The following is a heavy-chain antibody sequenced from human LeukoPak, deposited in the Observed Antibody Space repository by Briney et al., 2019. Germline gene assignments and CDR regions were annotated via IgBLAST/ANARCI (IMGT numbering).Heavy chain of an antibody. CDR1: GYTFTGYY. V-gene: IGHV1-2*02. J-gene: IGHJ5*02. D-gene: IGHD3-9*01. CDR2: INPNSGGT. Sequence: ASVKVSCKASGYTFTGYYMHWVRQAPGQGLEWMGWINPNSGGTNYAQKFQGRVTMTRDTSISTAYMELSRLRSDDTAVYYCARDHYDILTGYYSKHPNWFDPWGQGTLVTVSS. CDR3: ARDHYDILTGYYSKHPNWFDP.